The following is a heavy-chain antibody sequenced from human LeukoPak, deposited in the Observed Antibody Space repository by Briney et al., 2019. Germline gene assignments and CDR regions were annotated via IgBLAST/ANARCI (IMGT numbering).Heavy chain of an antibody. CDR1: GFTFSWYW. CDR2: INQDGSEQ. CDR3: AKSNWFDP. Sequence: PGGSLRLSCAASGFTFSWYWMNWVRQPPGKGLEWVANINQDGSEQYYVDSVKGRFTISRDNANNSLYLQMNSLGAEDTAVYYCAKSNWFDPWGQGTLVTVSS. V-gene: IGHV3-7*03. J-gene: IGHJ5*02.